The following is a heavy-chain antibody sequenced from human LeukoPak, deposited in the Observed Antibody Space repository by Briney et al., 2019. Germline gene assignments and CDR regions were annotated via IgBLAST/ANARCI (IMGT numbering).Heavy chain of an antibody. CDR2: ISWNSGNI. J-gene: IGHJ4*02. CDR1: GFTFDDYA. V-gene: IGHV3-9*01. Sequence: GGSLRLSCAASGFTFDDYAMHWVRQGPGKGLEWVSGISWNSGNIGYADSVKGRFTTSGDNAKNSLYLQMNSLRAEDTALYCCAKDVGSGSSSASYFEYWGQGTLVTVSS. D-gene: IGHD1-26*01. CDR3: AKDVGSGSSSASYFEY.